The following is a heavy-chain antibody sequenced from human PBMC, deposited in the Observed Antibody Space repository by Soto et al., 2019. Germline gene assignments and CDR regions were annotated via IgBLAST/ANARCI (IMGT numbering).Heavy chain of an antibody. V-gene: IGHV4-34*01. D-gene: IGHD6-13*01. Sequence: SETLSLTCAVYGGSFSGYYWSWIRQPPGKGLEWIGEINHSGSTNYNPSLKSRVTISVDTSKNQFSLKLSSVTAADTAVYYCAREAYSSSWYGGLVRHPPYYYYYMDVWGKGTTVTVSS. CDR3: AREAYSSSWYGGLVRHPPYYYYYMDV. CDR1: GGSFSGYY. J-gene: IGHJ6*03. CDR2: INHSGST.